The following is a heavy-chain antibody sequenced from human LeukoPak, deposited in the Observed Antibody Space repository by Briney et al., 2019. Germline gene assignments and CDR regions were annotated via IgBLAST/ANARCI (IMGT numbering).Heavy chain of an antibody. J-gene: IGHJ5*02. V-gene: IGHV1-8*01. Sequence: ASVKVSCKASGYTFTSYDINWVRQATGQGLEWMGGMNTHTGNTAYAQNFQDRVTITRDTSISTAYMELSSLTSEDTAVYYCARGDVWFDPWGQGTLVTVSS. CDR1: GYTFTSYD. CDR2: MNTHTGNT. CDR3: ARGDVWFDP.